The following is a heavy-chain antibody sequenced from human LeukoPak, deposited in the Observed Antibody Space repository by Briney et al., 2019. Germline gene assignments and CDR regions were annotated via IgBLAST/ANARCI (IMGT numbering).Heavy chain of an antibody. D-gene: IGHD2-15*01. Sequence: SETLSLTCTVSGGSISSGSYYWGWIRQPPGKGLEWIGSIDYTGTTYYNPSLKSRVTISVDTSKNQFSLKLSSVTAADTAVYYCARGITIVAATAFDYWGQGTLVTVSS. V-gene: IGHV4-39*07. CDR3: ARGITIVAATAFDY. CDR2: IDYTGTT. CDR1: GGSISSGSYY. J-gene: IGHJ4*02.